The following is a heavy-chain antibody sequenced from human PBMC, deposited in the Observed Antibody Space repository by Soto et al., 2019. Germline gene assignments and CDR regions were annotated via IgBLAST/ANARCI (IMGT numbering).Heavy chain of an antibody. Sequence: QVQLQESGPGLVKPSQTLSLTCTVSGGSISSGDYYWSWIRQPPGKGLEWIGYIYYSGSTYYNPSLKSRVTISVDTSKNQFSLKLSSVTAADTAVYYCARDRGPVYAFGNWFDPWGQGTLVTVSS. J-gene: IGHJ5*02. CDR3: ARDRGPVYAFGNWFDP. D-gene: IGHD2-8*01. V-gene: IGHV4-30-4*01. CDR2: IYYSGST. CDR1: GGSISSGDYY.